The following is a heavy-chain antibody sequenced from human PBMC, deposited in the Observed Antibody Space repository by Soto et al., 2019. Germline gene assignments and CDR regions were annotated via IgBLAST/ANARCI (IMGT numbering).Heavy chain of an antibody. CDR2: IRGKPFGGTT. Sequence: GGSLRLSCTASGFTFGDYAMSWFRQAPGKGLEWIGFIRGKPFGGTTEYAASVKGRFTISRDDSKGIAYLQMNSLETEDTAKYYCSRTEYTNTWHVDYWGQGTLATVSS. CDR1: GFTFGDYA. V-gene: IGHV3-49*03. D-gene: IGHD6-13*01. CDR3: SRTEYTNTWHVDY. J-gene: IGHJ4*02.